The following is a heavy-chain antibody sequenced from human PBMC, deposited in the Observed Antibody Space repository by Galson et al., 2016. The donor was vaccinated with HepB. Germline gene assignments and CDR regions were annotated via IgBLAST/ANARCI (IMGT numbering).Heavy chain of an antibody. D-gene: IGHD6-19*01. CDR1: GFTLSNYW. CDR3: ASGYTSGR. J-gene: IGHJ4*02. V-gene: IGHV3-7*01. CDR2: TKKDGSER. Sequence: SLRLSCAASGFTLSNYWLDWVRQAPGKGLEWVGNTKKDGSERRYPDSVKGRFTISRDNAKNSVYLQMNSLRVEDTAVYFCASGYTSGRWGQGALVTVSS.